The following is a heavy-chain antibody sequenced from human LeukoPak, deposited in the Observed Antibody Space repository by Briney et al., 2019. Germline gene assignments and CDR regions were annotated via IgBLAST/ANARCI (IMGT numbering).Heavy chain of an antibody. J-gene: IGHJ4*02. D-gene: IGHD4-23*01. CDR3: ARGGDYGGNSYYFDY. CDR2: ISSSSSYI. CDR1: GFTFSSYS. Sequence: KPGGSLRLSCAASGFTFSSYSMNWVRQAPGKGLEWVSSISSSSSYIYYADSVKGRFTISRDNAKNSLYLQMNSLRAEDTAVYYCARGGDYGGNSYYFDYWGQGTLVTVSS. V-gene: IGHV3-21*01.